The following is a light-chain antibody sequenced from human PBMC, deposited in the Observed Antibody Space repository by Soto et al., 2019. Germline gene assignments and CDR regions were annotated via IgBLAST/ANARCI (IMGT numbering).Light chain of an antibody. Sequence: QSALTQPASVSGSPGQSITISCTGTSSDVGDFNYVSWYQQHPGKAPKLMIYEVSNRPSGVSNRFSGSKSGNTASLTISGLQADDGADYYCSSCTGSTTWLFGGGTKLTVL. CDR1: SSDVGDFNY. V-gene: IGLV2-14*01. J-gene: IGLJ3*02. CDR3: SSCTGSTTWL. CDR2: EVS.